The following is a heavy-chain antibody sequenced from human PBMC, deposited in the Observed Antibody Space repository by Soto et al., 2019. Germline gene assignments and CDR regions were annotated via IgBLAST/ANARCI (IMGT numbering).Heavy chain of an antibody. CDR3: ARVTRDIVVVPAAIRYYYGMDV. D-gene: IGHD2-2*02. CDR1: GGSISSGGYY. V-gene: IGHV4-61*08. Sequence: SETLSLTCTVSGGSISSGGYYWSWIRQPPGKGLEWIGYIYYSGSTNYNPSLKSRVTISVDTSKNQFSLKLSSVTAADTAVYYCARVTRDIVVVPAAIRYYYGMDVWGQGTTVTVSS. J-gene: IGHJ6*02. CDR2: IYYSGST.